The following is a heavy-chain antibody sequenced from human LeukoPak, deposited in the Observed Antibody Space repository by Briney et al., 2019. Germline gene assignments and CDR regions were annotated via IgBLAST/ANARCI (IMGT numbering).Heavy chain of an antibody. J-gene: IGHJ4*02. Sequence: SETLSLTCTVSGGSISSDGYYWSWIRQHPGKGLEWIAYIYHSGSTYYNPSLKSRITTSMETSKNQFSLKLNSVTAADTAVYYCASLDYGDSYFDYWGQGTLVAVSS. V-gene: IGHV4-31*03. CDR2: IYHSGST. CDR3: ASLDYGDSYFDY. D-gene: IGHD4-17*01. CDR1: GGSISSDGYY.